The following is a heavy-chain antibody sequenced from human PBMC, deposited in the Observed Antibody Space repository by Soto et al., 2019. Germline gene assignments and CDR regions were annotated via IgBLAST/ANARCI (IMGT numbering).Heavy chain of an antibody. CDR2: ISSDGSGA. J-gene: IGHJ6*02. Sequence: PGGSLRLSCAASGFTFSSYSMNWVRQAPGKGLEWVSSISSDGSGAYYADPVKGRFTISRDNAKNTVYLQMNSLRAEDTALYYCSRGLKNYYGMDVWGQGTTVTVSS. V-gene: IGHV3-21*01. CDR3: SRGLKNYYGMDV. CDR1: GFTFSSYS.